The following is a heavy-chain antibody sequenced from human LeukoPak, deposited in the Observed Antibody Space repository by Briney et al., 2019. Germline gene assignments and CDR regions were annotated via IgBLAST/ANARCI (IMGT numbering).Heavy chain of an antibody. Sequence: SETLSLTCTVSGGSISSYYWSWIRQPPGKGLEWIGYIYYSGSTNYNPSLKSRDTISVDTSKNQFSLKLSSVTAADTAVYYCARGYYYDSSGYYDVGGYYFDYWGQGTLVTVSS. D-gene: IGHD3-22*01. CDR1: GGSISSYY. CDR3: ARGYYYDSSGYYDVGGYYFDY. CDR2: IYYSGST. J-gene: IGHJ4*02. V-gene: IGHV4-59*01.